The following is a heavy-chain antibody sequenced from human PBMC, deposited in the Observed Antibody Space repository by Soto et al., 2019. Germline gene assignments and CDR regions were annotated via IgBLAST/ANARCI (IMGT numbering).Heavy chain of an antibody. CDR2: IYYTGTA. J-gene: IGHJ4*02. D-gene: IGHD1-26*01. CDR3: ARFGDSGLRPDY. CDR1: GGSMSSYY. Sequence: TSETLSLTCAVSGGSMSSYYWSWIRQPPGKGLEWIGYIYYTGTANYNPSLKSRVTISVDTSKSQFSLTLSSVTAADTAVYYCARFGDSGLRPDYWGQGTLVTVSS. V-gene: IGHV4-59*01.